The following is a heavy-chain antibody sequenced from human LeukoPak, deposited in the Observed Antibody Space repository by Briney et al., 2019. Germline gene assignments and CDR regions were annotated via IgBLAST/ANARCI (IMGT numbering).Heavy chain of an antibody. J-gene: IGHJ4*02. CDR1: GFTVSSNY. CDR3: ARDLAAGGTYPHY. D-gene: IGHD6-13*01. Sequence: GGSLRLSCAASGFTVSSNYMSWGRQAPGKGPEWVSVIYSDVSTYYADSVKRRFTISRDTSKNTLYLQMNSLRTEDTAVYYCARDLAAGGTYPHYWGQGTLVSVSS. CDR2: IYSDVST. V-gene: IGHV3-53*01.